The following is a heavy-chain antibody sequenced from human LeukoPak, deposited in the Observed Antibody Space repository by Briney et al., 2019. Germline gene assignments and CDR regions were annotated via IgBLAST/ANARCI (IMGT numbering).Heavy chain of an antibody. J-gene: IGHJ4*02. Sequence: GGSLRLSCAASGFTFSSYGMHWVRQAPGKGLEWVAVISYDGSNKYYADSVKGRFTISKDNAKNTVYLQMNSLRAEDTAVYYCVSFYETYWGRGTLVTVSS. V-gene: IGHV3-30*03. CDR1: GFTFSSYG. CDR2: ISYDGSNK. CDR3: VSFYETY. D-gene: IGHD2/OR15-2a*01.